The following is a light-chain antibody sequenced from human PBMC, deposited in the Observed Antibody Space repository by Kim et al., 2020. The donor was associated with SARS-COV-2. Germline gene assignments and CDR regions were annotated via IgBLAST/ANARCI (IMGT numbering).Light chain of an antibody. CDR1: SSDVGAYNY. V-gene: IGLV2-11*01. Sequence: QSALTQPRSLSGSPGQSVTISCTGTSSDVGAYNYVSWYQQHPGEAPTLFIHDVTKRPSGVPDRFSGSKSGNTASLTISGLQAEDEADYYCCSYAGSRWVFGGGTQLTVL. CDR2: DVT. CDR3: CSYAGSRWV. J-gene: IGLJ3*02.